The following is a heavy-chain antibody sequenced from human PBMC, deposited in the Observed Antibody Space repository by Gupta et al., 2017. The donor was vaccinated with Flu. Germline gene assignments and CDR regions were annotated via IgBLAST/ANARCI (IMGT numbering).Heavy chain of an antibody. V-gene: IGHV3-13*01. CDR2: IATAGDT. Sequence: EVQLVESGGGLVQPGGSLRLSCAASGFTFRSYDMHWVRQAPGKGLEWVSAIATAGDTYYPDSVRGRFTISRENAKTSIYLQMNSLTTGDTAMYYCVRGDYQFAFDIWGQGTMVTVSS. D-gene: IGHD2-2*01. CDR1: GFTFRSYD. J-gene: IGHJ3*02. CDR3: VRGDYQFAFDI.